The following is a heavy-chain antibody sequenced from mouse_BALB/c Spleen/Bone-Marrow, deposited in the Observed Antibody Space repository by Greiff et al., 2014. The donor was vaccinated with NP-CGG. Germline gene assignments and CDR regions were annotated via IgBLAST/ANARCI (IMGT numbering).Heavy chain of an antibody. D-gene: IGHD1-1*01. J-gene: IGHJ1*01. CDR1: GFNIKDTY. CDR3: TRPSFYYGSSYWYFDV. Sequence: EVQLQQSGSELVKPGASVKLSCAASGFNIKDTYMHWVKQRPKQSLEWIGRIDPANGDTKYDPKFQGKATITADTSSNTAYLQLSSLTSEDTAVYYCTRPSFYYGSSYWYFDVWGAGTTVTVSS. CDR2: IDPANGDT. V-gene: IGHV14-3*02.